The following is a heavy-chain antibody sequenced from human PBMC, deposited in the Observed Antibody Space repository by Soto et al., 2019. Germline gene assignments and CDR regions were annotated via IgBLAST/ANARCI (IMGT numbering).Heavy chain of an antibody. J-gene: IGHJ6*01. CDR2: ITQDGNED. D-gene: IGHD2-21*02. CDR1: GSTFSSYW. CDR3: ARTGDGHHDCLDR. V-gene: IGHV3-7*01. Sequence: PGGCRRLSCAASGSTFSSYWMNWIRQASRKELERVANITQDGNEDNLLDSVRGRSTISRDNAKNSLFLQINSLSSEDTAVSYFARTGDGHHDCLDRWGQGAMGTVAS.